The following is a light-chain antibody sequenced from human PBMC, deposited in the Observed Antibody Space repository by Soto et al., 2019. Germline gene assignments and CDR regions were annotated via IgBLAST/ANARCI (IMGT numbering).Light chain of an antibody. J-gene: IGLJ2*01. CDR1: SSDVGAYNY. CDR2: EVS. V-gene: IGLV2-14*01. Sequence: QSVLTQPASVSGSPGQSITISCTGTSSDVGAYNYVSWYQQHPGKAPKLMIYEVSNRPSGVSDRFFGSKSGNTASLTISGLQADDEADYFCSSYTSSSTVFGGGTQLTVL. CDR3: SSYTSSSTV.